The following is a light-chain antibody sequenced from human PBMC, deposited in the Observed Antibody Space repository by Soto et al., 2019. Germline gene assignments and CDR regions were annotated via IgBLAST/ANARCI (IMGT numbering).Light chain of an antibody. Sequence: EIVLAQSPGSLSLSPGETATLSCRASQTVSSNLVWYQQKPGQAPRLLIYDASNRATGIPARFSGSGSGTDFTLTINSLEPEDFAVYYCQQRYDWPLTFGRGTKVEIK. J-gene: IGKJ4*01. CDR2: DAS. CDR3: QQRYDWPLT. CDR1: QTVSSN. V-gene: IGKV3-11*01.